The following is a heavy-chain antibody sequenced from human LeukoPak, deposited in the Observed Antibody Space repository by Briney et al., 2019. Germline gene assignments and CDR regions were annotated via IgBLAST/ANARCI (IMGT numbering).Heavy chain of an antibody. CDR3: ARAGTNLSDYDY. V-gene: IGHV4-38-2*02. D-gene: IGHD4-17*01. J-gene: IGHJ4*02. CDR1: GYSISSGHY. CDR2: MFHSGST. Sequence: SETLSLTCTVSGYSISSGHYWAWIRQSPEKGLEWIASMFHSGSTYYNPSLKSRVTTSADTSKNEFSLKLSSVTAADTAVYYCARAGTNLSDYDYWGQGTLVTVSS.